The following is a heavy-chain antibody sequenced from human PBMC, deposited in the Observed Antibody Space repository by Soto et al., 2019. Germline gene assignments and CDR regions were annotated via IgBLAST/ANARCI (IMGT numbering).Heavy chain of an antibody. CDR2: INNRGST. J-gene: IGHJ5*02. D-gene: IGHD2-15*01. V-gene: IGHV4-34*01. Sequence: SATLSLTCAFNCRSFSGYYWSWIRQPPGKGLEGIGEINNRGSTNYNPSLKIRVTISVDTSKNQFSLNLSSVTAADTAGYYCARQDRVVAEGRWCDPWGQATLVT. CDR1: CRSFSGYY. CDR3: ARQDRVVAEGRWCDP.